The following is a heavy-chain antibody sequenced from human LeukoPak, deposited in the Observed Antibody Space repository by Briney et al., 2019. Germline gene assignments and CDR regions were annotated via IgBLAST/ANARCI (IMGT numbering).Heavy chain of an antibody. CDR3: TTAAFVGATAY. J-gene: IGHJ4*02. CDR1: GFTFSSYA. CDR2: IKSKTGGGTI. D-gene: IGHD1-26*01. V-gene: IGHV3-15*01. Sequence: GGSLRLSCAVSGFTFSSYAVSWVRQAPGKGLEWVGRIKSKTGGGTIDYAAPVKGRFTISRDDSKDTLYLQMNSLKSEDTAVYHCTTAAFVGATAYWGQGALVIVSS.